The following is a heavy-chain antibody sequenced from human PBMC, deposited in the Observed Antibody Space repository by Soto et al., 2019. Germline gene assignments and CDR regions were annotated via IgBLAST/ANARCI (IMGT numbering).Heavy chain of an antibody. D-gene: IGHD3-10*01. CDR1: GFTFSDHY. V-gene: IGHV3-72*01. CDR2: TRNKANSYTT. CDR3: ARALKGRGVFYFDY. J-gene: IGHJ4*02. Sequence: PGGSLRLSCAASGFTFSDHYMDWVRQAPGKGLEWVGRTRNKANSYTTEYAASVKGRFTISRDDSKNSLYLQMNSLKTEDTAVYYCARALKGRGVFYFDYWGQGTLVTVSS.